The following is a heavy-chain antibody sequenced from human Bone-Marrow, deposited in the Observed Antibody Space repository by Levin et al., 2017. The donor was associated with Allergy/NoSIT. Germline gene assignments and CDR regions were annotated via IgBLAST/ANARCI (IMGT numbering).Heavy chain of an antibody. CDR1: EFTVSTHF. Sequence: QHGESLKISCAASEFTVSTHFMNWVRRAPGKGLEWVSLIRDSGNTYYADSVRGRFTISRDNSKNTVYLQMNNLRVDDTAIYYCVRDYYGSGRSYVAFDLWGQGTMVTVSS. CDR2: IRDSGNT. CDR3: VRDYYGSGRSYVAFDL. D-gene: IGHD3-10*01. V-gene: IGHV3-53*01. J-gene: IGHJ3*01.